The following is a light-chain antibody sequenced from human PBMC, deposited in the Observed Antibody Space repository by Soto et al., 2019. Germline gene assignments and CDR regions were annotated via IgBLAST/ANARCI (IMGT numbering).Light chain of an antibody. CDR1: QSVSGY. CDR3: QPRGNWPPS. CDR2: DAS. J-gene: IGKJ5*01. V-gene: IGKV3-11*01. Sequence: EIVLTQSPATLSLSPGERATLSCRASQSVSGYLAWYQQKPGQAPMLLIYDASNRATGIPARCSGSGSGTDFTLTISSLEPEDFSVYYCQPRGNWPPSFGQGTRLEIK.